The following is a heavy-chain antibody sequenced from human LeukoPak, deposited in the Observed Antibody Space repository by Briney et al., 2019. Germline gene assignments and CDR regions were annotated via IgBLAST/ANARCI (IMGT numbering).Heavy chain of an antibody. Sequence: GGSLRLSCAASGFTFSSYAMSWVRQAPGKGLEWVAVIWYDGSNKYYADSVKGRFTISRDNSKNTLYLQMNSLRAEDTAVYYCAKDWSGNYYYMDVWGKGTTVTVSS. CDR2: IWYDGSNK. D-gene: IGHD3-3*01. CDR1: GFTFSSYA. CDR3: AKDWSGNYYYMDV. V-gene: IGHV3-33*06. J-gene: IGHJ6*03.